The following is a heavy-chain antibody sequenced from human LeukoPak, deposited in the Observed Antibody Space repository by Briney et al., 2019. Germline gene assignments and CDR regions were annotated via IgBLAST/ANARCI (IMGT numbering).Heavy chain of an antibody. Sequence: GGSLRLSCAASGFTFSSYAVSWVRQAPGKGLEWVSSISGSGGSTYYADSVKGRFTISRDNSKNTLYLQMNSLRVEDTAVYYCAKGMGYYYDSSGLKGAFDIWGQGTMVTVSS. CDR3: AKGMGYYYDSSGLKGAFDI. J-gene: IGHJ3*02. CDR2: ISGSGGST. V-gene: IGHV3-23*01. D-gene: IGHD3-22*01. CDR1: GFTFSSYA.